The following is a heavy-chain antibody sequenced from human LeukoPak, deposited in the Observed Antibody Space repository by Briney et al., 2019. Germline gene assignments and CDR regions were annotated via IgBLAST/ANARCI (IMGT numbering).Heavy chain of an antibody. CDR1: GFTLSSYW. D-gene: IGHD1-26*01. V-gene: IGHV3-7*01. CDR2: IKQDGSEK. Sequence: GGTLRLSCAASGFTLSSYWMTWVRQAPGQGLEGVANIKQDGSEKYYGDSVKGRFTISRDNAKNSLYLQMNSLRAEDTAVYYCARDAGIVAVSVFDYWGRGTLVTVSS. CDR3: ARDAGIVAVSVFDY. J-gene: IGHJ4*02.